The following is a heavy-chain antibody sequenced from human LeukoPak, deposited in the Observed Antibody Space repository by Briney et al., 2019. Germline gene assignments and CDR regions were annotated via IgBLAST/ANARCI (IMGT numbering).Heavy chain of an antibody. CDR1: GFTFSTYA. CDR3: AKSRPSIAAAGRGGAFDI. V-gene: IGHV3-23*01. CDR2: LSGSGDST. J-gene: IGHJ3*02. D-gene: IGHD6-13*01. Sequence: GGSLRLSCAASGFTFSTYAMSWVRQAPGKGLEWVSALSGSGDSTYYADSVKGRFTISRDNSKNTLYLQMNSLRAEDTAIYYCAKSRPSIAAAGRGGAFDIWGQGTMVTVSS.